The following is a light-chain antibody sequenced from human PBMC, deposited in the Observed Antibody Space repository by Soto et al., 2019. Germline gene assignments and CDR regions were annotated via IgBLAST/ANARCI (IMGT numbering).Light chain of an antibody. J-gene: IGKJ4*01. CDR1: QSISTV. Sequence: DIQMSQSPSSLSASVGASVTITCRASQSISTVLNWYQKKPGKAPKLLIYSASILQSGVPSRFSGAGAGTDFSLTISSLQPEDSAAYFCQQSSAVPLTFGGGTKVDIK. V-gene: IGKV1-39*01. CDR3: QQSSAVPLT. CDR2: SAS.